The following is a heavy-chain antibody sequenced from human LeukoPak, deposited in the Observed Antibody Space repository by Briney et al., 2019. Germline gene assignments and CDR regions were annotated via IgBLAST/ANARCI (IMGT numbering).Heavy chain of an antibody. CDR1: GFTFSSYS. CDR2: MTSSSSII. D-gene: IGHD6-6*01. Sequence: GGSLRLSCAASGFTFSSYSMNWVRQAPGKGLEWVSYMTSSSSIIYYADSVKGRFTISRDNAKNSLYLQMNSLRAEDTAVYYCARGEYSGLFDYWGQGTLVTVSS. V-gene: IGHV3-48*01. J-gene: IGHJ4*02. CDR3: ARGEYSGLFDY.